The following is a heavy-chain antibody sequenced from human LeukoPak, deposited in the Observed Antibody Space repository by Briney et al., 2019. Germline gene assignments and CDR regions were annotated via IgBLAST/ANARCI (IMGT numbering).Heavy chain of an antibody. V-gene: IGHV4-39*01. CDR1: GWSFSSSSYY. D-gene: IGHD2-21*02. CDR2: IYYSGST. J-gene: IGHJ3*02. CDR3: ARSLREAVVVTAITPSLGCAFDI. Sequence: PSETLSLTCAVYGWSFSSSSYYWGWIRQPPGKGLEWIGSIYYSGSTYYNPSLKSQVTISVDTSKNQFSLKLTSVTAADTAVYYCARSLREAVVVTAITPSLGCAFDIWGQGTMVTVSS.